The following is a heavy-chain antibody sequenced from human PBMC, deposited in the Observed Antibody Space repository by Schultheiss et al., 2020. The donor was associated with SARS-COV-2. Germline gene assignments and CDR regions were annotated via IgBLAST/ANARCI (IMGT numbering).Heavy chain of an antibody. CDR1: GYSISSGYY. J-gene: IGHJ4*02. CDR3: ARDSREDFDY. Sequence: SETLSLTCAVSGYSISSGYYWGWIRQPPGKGLEWIGRIYTSGSPYYNPSLKSRVTISVDTSKNQFSLKLSSVTAADTAVYYCARDSREDFDYWGQGTLVTVSS. CDR2: IYTSGSP. V-gene: IGHV4-38-2*02.